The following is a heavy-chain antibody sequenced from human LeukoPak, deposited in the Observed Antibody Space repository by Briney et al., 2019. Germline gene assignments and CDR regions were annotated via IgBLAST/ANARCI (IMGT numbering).Heavy chain of an antibody. J-gene: IGHJ4*02. D-gene: IGHD1-26*01. CDR1: GCTFSSYE. V-gene: IGHV3-48*03. CDR2: ISSSGSTI. CDR3: ATSGSYFPFGY. Sequence: GGSLRLSCAASGCTFSSYEMNWVRQAPGKGLEWVSYISSSGSTIYYADSVKGRFTISRDNAKNSLYLQMNSLRAEDTAVYYCATSGSYFPFGYWGQGTLVTVSS.